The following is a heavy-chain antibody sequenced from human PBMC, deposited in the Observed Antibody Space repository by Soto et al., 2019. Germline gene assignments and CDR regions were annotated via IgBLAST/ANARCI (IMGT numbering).Heavy chain of an antibody. CDR1: GFTFSKYV. Sequence: EVQLVESGGGLIQPGGSLRLSCAGSGFTFSKYVMDWVRQTPGKGLEWVSRLKTDGTTTSYADSVKGRFTIPRDNAKSTLYLQMNSLGAEDTALYYCRIWIDDFSTDFWGQGILVTVSS. V-gene: IGHV3-74*01. J-gene: IGHJ4*02. CDR2: LKTDGTTT. CDR3: RIWIDDFSTDF. D-gene: IGHD3-3*01.